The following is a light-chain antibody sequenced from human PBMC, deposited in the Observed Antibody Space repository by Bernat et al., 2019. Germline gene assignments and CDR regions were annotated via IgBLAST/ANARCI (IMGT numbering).Light chain of an antibody. CDR1: QSVSSY. V-gene: IGKV3-11*01. J-gene: IGKJ5*01. CDR2: DAS. Sequence: EIVLTQSPATLSLSPGERATLSYRASQSVSSYLAWYQQKPGQAPRLLMYDASNRATGIPARFSGSGSGTDFTLTISSLEPEDFAVYYCQQRSNWPPAVTFGQGTRLDIK. CDR3: QQRSNWPPAVT.